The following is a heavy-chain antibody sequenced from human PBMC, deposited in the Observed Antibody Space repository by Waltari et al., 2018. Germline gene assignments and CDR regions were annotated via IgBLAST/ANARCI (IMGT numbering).Heavy chain of an antibody. CDR1: GFTFSSYW. V-gene: IGHV3-7*01. CDR3: ARDGRTVTTIFDY. D-gene: IGHD4-17*01. CDR2: IKQDGSEK. J-gene: IGHJ4*02. Sequence: EVQLVESGGGLVQPGGSLRLSCAASGFTFSSYWMSWVRQAPGKGLEWVANIKQDGSEKYYVDSVKGRFTISRDNAKNSLYLQMNSLRAEDTAVYYCARDGRTVTTIFDYWGQGTLVTVSS.